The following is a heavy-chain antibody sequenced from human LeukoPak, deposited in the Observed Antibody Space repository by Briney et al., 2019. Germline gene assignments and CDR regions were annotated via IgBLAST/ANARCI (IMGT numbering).Heavy chain of an antibody. CDR3: ARGFEYGSFDY. Sequence: ETSVKVSCKASGYTFTGYYIHWVRQAPGQGLEWMGWINPNSGGTNYAQKFQGRVTMTRDTSISTAYMELSSLRSDDTAVYYCARGFEYGSFDYWGQGTLVTVSS. J-gene: IGHJ4*02. CDR2: INPNSGGT. D-gene: IGHD2/OR15-2a*01. V-gene: IGHV1-2*02. CDR1: GYTFTGYY.